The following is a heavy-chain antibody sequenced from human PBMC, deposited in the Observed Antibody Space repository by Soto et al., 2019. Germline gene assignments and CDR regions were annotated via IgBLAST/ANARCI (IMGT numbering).Heavy chain of an antibody. CDR1: GFTFSSYA. CDR3: ARDLQITGTTAGQLVY. CDR2: ISYDGSNK. J-gene: IGHJ4*02. D-gene: IGHD1-7*01. V-gene: IGHV3-30-3*01. Sequence: PGGSLRLSCAASGFTFSSYAMHWVRQAPGKGLEWVAVISYDGSNKYYADSVKGRFTISRDNSKNTLYLQMNSLRAEDTAVYYCARDLQITGTTAGQLVYWGEGTLLTVSS.